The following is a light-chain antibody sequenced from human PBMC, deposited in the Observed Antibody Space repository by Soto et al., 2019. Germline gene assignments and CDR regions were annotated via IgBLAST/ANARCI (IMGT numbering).Light chain of an antibody. V-gene: IGKV1-39*01. CDR1: QSISSY. J-gene: IGKJ2*01. Sequence: DIQMTKSPSSLSASVGDRVTITCRAGQSISSYLYGYQQKPWKAPKLLIYGASSVQSGFPSRYNGSGSGPDFTLATSRLKPEYFATYHCHQSYSTPTTFAQGTKLQIK. CDR3: HQSYSTPTT. CDR2: GAS.